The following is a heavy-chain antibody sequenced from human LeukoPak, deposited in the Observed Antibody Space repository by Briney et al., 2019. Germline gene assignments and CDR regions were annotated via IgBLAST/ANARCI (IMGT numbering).Heavy chain of an antibody. J-gene: IGHJ3*02. CDR1: GFTFSSYS. Sequence: GGSLRLSCAASGFTFSSYSMNWVRQAPGKGLEWVSSISSSSSYIYYADSVKGRFTISRDNAKNSLYLQMNSLRAEDTAVYYCARDLTLTSEGAFDIWGQGTMVTVSS. CDR3: ARDLTLTSEGAFDI. V-gene: IGHV3-21*01. CDR2: ISSSSSYI.